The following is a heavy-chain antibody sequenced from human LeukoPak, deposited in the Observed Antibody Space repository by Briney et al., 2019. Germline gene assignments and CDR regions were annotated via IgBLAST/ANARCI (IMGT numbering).Heavy chain of an antibody. CDR2: ISSSSSYI. CDR1: GFTVRDIY. Sequence: GGSLRLSCAASGFTVRDIYMSWVRQAPGKGLEWVSSISSSSSYIYYADSVKGRFTISRDNAKNSLYLQMNSLRAEDTAVYYCARDLYDLLDYWGQGTLVTVSS. D-gene: IGHD5/OR15-5a*01. J-gene: IGHJ4*02. CDR3: ARDLYDLLDY. V-gene: IGHV3-21*01.